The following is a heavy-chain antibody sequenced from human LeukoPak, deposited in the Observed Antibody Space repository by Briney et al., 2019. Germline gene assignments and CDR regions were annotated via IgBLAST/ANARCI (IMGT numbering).Heavy chain of an antibody. V-gene: IGHV1-69*04. J-gene: IGHJ4*02. Sequence: ASVKVSCKASGGTFGGYAFSWVRQAPGQGLEWMGRIIPILGIANYAQKFHGRVTITADKSTSTAYMELRSLRSDDTAVYYCARDQGIAVATPDYWGRGTLVTASS. CDR1: GGTFGGYA. CDR2: IIPILGIA. D-gene: IGHD6-19*01. CDR3: ARDQGIAVATPDY.